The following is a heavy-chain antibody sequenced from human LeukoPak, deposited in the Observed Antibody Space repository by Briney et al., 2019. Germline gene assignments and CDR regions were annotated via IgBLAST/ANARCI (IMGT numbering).Heavy chain of an antibody. CDR2: ISGSGGST. V-gene: IGHV3-23*01. D-gene: IGHD5-24*01. CDR1: GFTFSSYA. J-gene: IGHJ4*02. Sequence: GGSLRLSCAASGFTFSSYAMSWVRQAPGRRLEWVSAISGSGGSTYYADSVKGRFTISRDNSKNTLYLQMNSLRAEDTAVYYCAKESVVRRWLPYFDYWGQGTLVTVSS. CDR3: AKESVVRRWLPYFDY.